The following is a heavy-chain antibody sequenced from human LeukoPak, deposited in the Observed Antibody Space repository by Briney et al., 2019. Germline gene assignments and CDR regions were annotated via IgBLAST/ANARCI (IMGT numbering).Heavy chain of an antibody. CDR1: GGTFSSYA. D-gene: IGHD2-8*01. J-gene: IGHJ4*02. CDR3: ARDEWNFPY. CDR2: IIPIFGTA. V-gene: IGHV1-69*13. Sequence: SVKVSCKAPGGTFSSYAISSVRQAPGQGLEWMGGIIPIFGTANYAQKFQGRVTITADESTSTAYRELSSLRSEATAVYYCARDEWNFPYWGQGTLVTVSS.